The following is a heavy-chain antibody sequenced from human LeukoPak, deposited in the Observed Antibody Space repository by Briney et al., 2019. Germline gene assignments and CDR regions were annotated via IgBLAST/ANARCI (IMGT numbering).Heavy chain of an antibody. V-gene: IGHV1-24*01. D-gene: IGHD1-26*01. CDR1: GYTLTELS. CDR2: FDPEDGET. J-gene: IGHJ4*02. CDR3: ATVGQIIVGNNKVKEIGHN. Sequence: ASVKVSCKVSGYTLTELSMHWVRQAPGKGLEWMGGFDPEDGETIYAQKFQGRVTMTEDTSTDTAYMELSSLRSEDTAVYYCATVGQIIVGNNKVKEIGHNGGRETRFTFSS.